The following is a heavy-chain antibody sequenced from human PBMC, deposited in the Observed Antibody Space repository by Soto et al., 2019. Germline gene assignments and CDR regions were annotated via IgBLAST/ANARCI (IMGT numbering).Heavy chain of an antibody. J-gene: IGHJ6*02. CDR3: ATPYDILTGYPRPYYYYGMDV. D-gene: IGHD3-9*01. CDR2: ISSIGSTI. V-gene: IGHV3-48*03. Sequence: GVSLKLAVAAAGFTFSSYEMNWVRPAPGKGLEWVSYISSIGSTIYYADSVKGRFTTSRDNAKNSLYLQMNSLRAEDTAVYYCATPYDILTGYPRPYYYYGMDVWGQGTTVTVS. CDR1: GFTFSSYE.